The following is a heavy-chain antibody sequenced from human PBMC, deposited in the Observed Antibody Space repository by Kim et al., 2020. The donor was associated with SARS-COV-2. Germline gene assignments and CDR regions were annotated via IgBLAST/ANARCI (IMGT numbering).Heavy chain of an antibody. CDR3: AKVIAVEAAFDI. V-gene: IGHV3-23*01. J-gene: IGHJ3*02. Sequence: DADTVKGRYHNSRDNSKNKLNLQMNSMRAEDTAVYYCAKVIAVEAAFDIWGQGTMVTVSS. D-gene: IGHD6-19*01.